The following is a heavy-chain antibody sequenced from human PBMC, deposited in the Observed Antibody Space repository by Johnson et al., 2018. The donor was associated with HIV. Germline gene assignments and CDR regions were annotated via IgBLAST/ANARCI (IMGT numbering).Heavy chain of an antibody. CDR1: GFTFNSYA. D-gene: IGHD6-13*01. J-gene: IGHJ3*02. Sequence: VQLVESGGGVVQSGRSLRLSCAASGFTFNSYAMHWVRQAPGKGLEWVSGISWNSGSIGYADSVKGRFTISRDNAKNSLYLQMNSLRAEDTALYYCAKDKQLGLSDAFDIWGQGTMVTVSS. CDR2: ISWNSGSI. CDR3: AKDKQLGLSDAFDI. V-gene: IGHV3-9*01.